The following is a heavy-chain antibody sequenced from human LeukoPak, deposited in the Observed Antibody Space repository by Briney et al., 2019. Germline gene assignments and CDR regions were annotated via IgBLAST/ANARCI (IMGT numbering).Heavy chain of an antibody. CDR1: GGTFSSYA. D-gene: IGHD1-14*01. J-gene: IGHJ6*03. CDR3: ARVPEHYYYYMDV. V-gene: IGHV1-69*05. CDR2: IIPIFGTA. Sequence: ASVKVSCKASGGTFSSYAISWVRQAPGQGLEWIGGIIPIFGTANYAQKFQGRVTITTDESTSTAYMELSSLRSEDTGVYYCARVPEHYYYYMDVWGKGTTVTVSS.